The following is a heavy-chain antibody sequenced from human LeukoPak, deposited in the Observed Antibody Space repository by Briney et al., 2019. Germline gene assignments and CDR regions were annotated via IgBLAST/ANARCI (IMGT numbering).Heavy chain of an antibody. CDR1: GGSISSGGYY. J-gene: IGHJ3*02. V-gene: IGHV4-31*03. CDR2: IYYSGST. CDR3: ARDRGGYCSSTSCLLGAFDI. D-gene: IGHD2-2*01. Sequence: SETLSLTCTVSGGSISSGGYYWSWIRQHPGKDLEWIGYIYYSGSTYYNPSLKSRVTISVDTSKNQFSLKLSSVTAADTAVYYCARDRGGYCSSTSCLLGAFDIWGQGTMVTVSS.